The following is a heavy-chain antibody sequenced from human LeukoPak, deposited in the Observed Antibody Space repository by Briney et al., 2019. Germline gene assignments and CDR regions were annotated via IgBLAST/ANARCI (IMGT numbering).Heavy chain of an antibody. J-gene: IGHJ3*02. CDR2: IYPGDSDT. Sequence: GESLKISCKGSGYSFTSYWIGWVRQMPGKGLEWMGIIYPGDSDTRYSPSFQGQVTISADKSISTAYLQWSSLKASDTAMYYCARLGRYCSSTSRYASAFDIWGQGTMVTVSS. CDR1: GYSFTSYW. D-gene: IGHD2-2*01. CDR3: ARLGRYCSSTSRYASAFDI. V-gene: IGHV5-51*01.